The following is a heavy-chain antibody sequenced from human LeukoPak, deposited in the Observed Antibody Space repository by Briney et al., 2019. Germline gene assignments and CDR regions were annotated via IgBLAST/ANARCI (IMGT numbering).Heavy chain of an antibody. CDR3: TRGLSNPFGFFDL. D-gene: IGHD3-3*01. CDR2: TKPDGTGT. J-gene: IGHJ4*02. V-gene: IGHV3-74*01. Sequence: PGGSLRLSCTASGFTLSPYCVHWVRQVPGKGLEWVSRTKPDGTGTYYADSVKGRFTVSRDNAKNTAYQQMTGLRDEDSALYHFTRGLSNPFGFFDLWGRGSLVTVSS. CDR1: GFTLSPYC.